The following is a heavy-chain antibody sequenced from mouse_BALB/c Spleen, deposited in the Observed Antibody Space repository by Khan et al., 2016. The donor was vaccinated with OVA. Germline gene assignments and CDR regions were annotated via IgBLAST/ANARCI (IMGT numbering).Heavy chain of an antibody. V-gene: IGHV1-4*01. CDR2: INPSNTYT. CDR1: GYTFTSYS. J-gene: IGHJ4*01. D-gene: IGHD1-1*01. Sequence: QVQLQQSGAELARPGASVKMSCKASGYTFTSYSMHWIKQRPGQGLEWIGNINPSNTYTNYNQKFKDKATLTADKSPSTAYMQLSSLTSEDSAVYYCARDFHYDGSRGALDDWGQGTSVTVSP. CDR3: ARDFHYDGSRGALDD.